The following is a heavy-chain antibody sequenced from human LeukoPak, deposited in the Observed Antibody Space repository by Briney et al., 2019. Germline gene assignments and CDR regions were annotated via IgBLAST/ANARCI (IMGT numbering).Heavy chain of an antibody. J-gene: IGHJ4*02. CDR2: ITPNSGGT. CDR1: GYTFSGYC. D-gene: IGHD6-13*01. V-gene: IGHV1-2*02. CDR3: ARWQQLGETDH. Sequence: GGSLKGSWRTSGYTFSGYCMHWVRQASGQGLEWMGGITPNSGGTNYAQKFQGRVTMTRDTSISTAYMELSRLRSDDTAVYYCARWQQLGETDHWGQGTLVTVSS.